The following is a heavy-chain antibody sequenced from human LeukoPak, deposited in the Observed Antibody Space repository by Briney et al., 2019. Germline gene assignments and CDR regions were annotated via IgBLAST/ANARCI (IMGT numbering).Heavy chain of an antibody. CDR1: GGSVNSGSYH. V-gene: IGHV4-61*01. Sequence: MSSETLSLTCTVSGGSVNSGSYHWRWIRQPPGKGLEWIGHIYYSGSTHYNPSLKSRVTISVDTSKNQFSLKLISVTAADTAVYYCARGFGTYCSGGNCYSSWFDPWGQGTLVTVSS. CDR3: ARGFGTYCSGGNCYSSWFDP. J-gene: IGHJ5*02. CDR2: IYYSGST. D-gene: IGHD2-15*01.